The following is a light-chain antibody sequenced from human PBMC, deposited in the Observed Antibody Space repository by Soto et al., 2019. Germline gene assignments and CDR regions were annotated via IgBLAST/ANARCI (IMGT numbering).Light chain of an antibody. Sequence: EIVLTQSPGILSLSPGARATLSCRASQTVAYTSLAWYQQRPGQAPRLLIYGTSTGATGTPDRFIGSGSGTAFTLTISRLEPEDFAVYYCQQYVTTPRTFGQGTKVE. CDR1: QTVAYTS. J-gene: IGKJ1*01. CDR3: QQYVTTPRT. V-gene: IGKV3-20*01. CDR2: GTS.